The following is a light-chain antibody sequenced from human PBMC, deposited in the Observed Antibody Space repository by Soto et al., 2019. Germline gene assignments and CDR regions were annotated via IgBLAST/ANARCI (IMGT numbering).Light chain of an antibody. V-gene: IGKV1-5*01. CDR2: DAS. Sequence: DIQMTQSPSTLSASVGDRVTITCRASQSINRRLAWYQQKPGKAPNLLIYDASTLESGVPARFSGGDSGTEFTLTISSLQPDDFTNFYCQQYNSYPWTFGQGTKVEIK. J-gene: IGKJ1*01. CDR3: QQYNSYPWT. CDR1: QSINRR.